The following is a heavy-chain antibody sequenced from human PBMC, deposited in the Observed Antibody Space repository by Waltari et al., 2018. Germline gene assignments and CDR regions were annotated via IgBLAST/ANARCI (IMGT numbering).Heavy chain of an antibody. J-gene: IGHJ6*02. Sequence: QVQLVESGGGVVQPGRSLRLSWAASGVNFNIRGMTWVRRAPGKGLEWVAFIWYDGSNKYYADSVQGRFTISRDNNKNTVSLEMDSLRAEDTAVYYCARDGAAGARQLYYGMDVWGQGITVTVSS. CDR1: GVNFNIRG. D-gene: IGHD3-10*01. CDR3: ARDGAAGARQLYYGMDV. CDR2: IWYDGSNK. V-gene: IGHV3-33*01.